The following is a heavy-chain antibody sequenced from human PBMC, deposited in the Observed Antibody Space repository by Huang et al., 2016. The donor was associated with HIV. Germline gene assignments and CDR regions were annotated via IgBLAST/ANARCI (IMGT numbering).Heavy chain of an antibody. CDR2: IYYTGIT. V-gene: IGHV4-39*01. CDR3: ARHATAFDI. Sequence: QLQLQESGPGLVKPSETLSLTCTVSGGSISSSNHYWGWIRQPPGKGLEWIGMIYYTGITYYNPPLKRRVTISVDTSKNQLSLKLTSMTVADTAVYYCARHATAFDIWGQGTMVTVSS. J-gene: IGHJ3*02. CDR1: GGSISSSNHY.